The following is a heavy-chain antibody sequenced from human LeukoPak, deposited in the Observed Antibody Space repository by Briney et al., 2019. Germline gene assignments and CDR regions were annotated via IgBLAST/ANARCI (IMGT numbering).Heavy chain of an antibody. V-gene: IGHV1-46*01. J-gene: IGHJ6*02. D-gene: IGHD4-17*01. CDR3: AREGAMTTVTQDPYYYYYGMDV. CDR1: GYTFTSYY. Sequence: GASVKVSCKASGYTFTSYYMHWVRQAPGQGLEWMGIINPSGGSTSYAQKFQGRVTMTRDTSTSTVYMELSSLRSEDTAVYYCAREGAMTTVTQDPYYYYYGMDVWGQGTTVTVSS. CDR2: INPSGGST.